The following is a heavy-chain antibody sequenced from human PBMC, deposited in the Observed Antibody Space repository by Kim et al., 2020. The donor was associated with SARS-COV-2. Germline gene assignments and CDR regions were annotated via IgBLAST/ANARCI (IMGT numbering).Heavy chain of an antibody. D-gene: IGHD3-9*01. V-gene: IGHV3-23*01. J-gene: IGHJ4*02. CDR3: AKVGFVNYDILTGYYPFDY. Sequence: GRFTNTRDNSTNTLYLQMNSLRAEDTAVYYCAKVGFVNYDILTGYYPFDYWGQGTLVTVSS.